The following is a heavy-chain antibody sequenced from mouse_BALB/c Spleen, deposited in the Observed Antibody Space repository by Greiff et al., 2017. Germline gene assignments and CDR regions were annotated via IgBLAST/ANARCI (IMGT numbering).Heavy chain of an antibody. CDR1: GFTFSSYA. Sequence: EVKLVESGGGLVKPGGSLKLSCAASGFTFSSYAMSWVRQTPEKRLEWVASISSGGSTYYPDSVKGRFTISRDNARNILYLQMSSLRSEDTAMYYCARGLLYYGSSLYYFDYWGQGTTLTVSS. D-gene: IGHD1-1*01. V-gene: IGHV5-6-5*01. CDR3: ARGLLYYGSSLYYFDY. CDR2: ISSGGST. J-gene: IGHJ2*01.